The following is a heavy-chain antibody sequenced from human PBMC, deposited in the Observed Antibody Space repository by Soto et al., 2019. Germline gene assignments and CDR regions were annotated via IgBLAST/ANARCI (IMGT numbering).Heavy chain of an antibody. CDR3: ARGAPTGSLLVDY. CDR1: GFTFDSYD. Sequence: EVQLVESGGGLVRPGGSLRLSCAASGFTFDSYDMHWVRQAAGKPLEWVSSIGTVGDTYYQDSVKGRFTFSRDNGKSSLSLQMHRLRVEDTAIYFWARGAPTGSLLVDYWGQGMLVAVSS. CDR2: IGTVGDT. J-gene: IGHJ4*02. D-gene: IGHD1-26*01. V-gene: IGHV3-13*01.